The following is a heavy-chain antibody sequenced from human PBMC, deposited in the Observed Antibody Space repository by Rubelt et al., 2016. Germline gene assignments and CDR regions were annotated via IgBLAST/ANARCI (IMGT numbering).Heavy chain of an antibody. Sequence: QVQLQQWGAGLLKPSETLSLTCAVYGGSFSGYYWSWIRQPPGKGLEWIGEINHSGSTNYNPSLKSRVTISVDTSKNQFSLMLRSVTAADTAVYYCARGNYYYGMDVWGQGTTVTVSS. V-gene: IGHV4-34*01. CDR1: GGSFSGYY. CDR2: INHSGST. J-gene: IGHJ6*02. CDR3: ARGNYYYGMDV.